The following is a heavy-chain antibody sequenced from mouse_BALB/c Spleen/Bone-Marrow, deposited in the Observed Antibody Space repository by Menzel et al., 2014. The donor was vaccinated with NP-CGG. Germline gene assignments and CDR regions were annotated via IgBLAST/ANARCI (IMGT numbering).Heavy chain of an antibody. CDR1: GFTFSSYY. D-gene: IGHD2-4*01. Sequence: EVNLVESGGGLVKLGGSLKLSCAASGFTFSSYYMSWVRQTPEKRLELVAAINSNGGSTYYPDTVKGRFTISRDNAKNTLYLQVSSLKSEDTALYYCARHDYGWFAYWGQGTLVTVSA. CDR3: ARHDYGWFAY. CDR2: INSNGGST. J-gene: IGHJ3*01. V-gene: IGHV5-6-2*01.